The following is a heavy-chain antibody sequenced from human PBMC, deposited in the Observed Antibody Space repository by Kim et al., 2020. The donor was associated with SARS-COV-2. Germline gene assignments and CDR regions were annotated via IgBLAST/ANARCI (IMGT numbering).Heavy chain of an antibody. CDR1: GGSISSSSYY. Sequence: SETLSRTCTVSGGSISSSSYYWGWIRQPPGKGLEWIGSIYYSGSTYYNPSLKSRVTISVDTSKNQFSLKLSSVTAADTAVYYCARGLRWFGALFETDGM. CDR3: ARGLRWFGALFETDGM. D-gene: IGHD3-10*01. CDR2: IYYSGST. J-gene: IGHJ6*01. V-gene: IGHV4-39*01.